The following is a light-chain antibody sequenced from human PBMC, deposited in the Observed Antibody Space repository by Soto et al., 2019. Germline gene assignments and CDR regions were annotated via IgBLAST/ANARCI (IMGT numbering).Light chain of an antibody. Sequence: DIQLTQSPSFLSASVGDRVTITCRASQGISSYLAWYQQKPGKAPKLLIYAASTLQSGVPSRFSGSGSGTEFTLTIRSLQPDDFATYYCQQYNSYSRTFGQGTKVDIK. J-gene: IGKJ1*01. V-gene: IGKV1-9*01. CDR3: QQYNSYSRT. CDR2: AAS. CDR1: QGISSY.